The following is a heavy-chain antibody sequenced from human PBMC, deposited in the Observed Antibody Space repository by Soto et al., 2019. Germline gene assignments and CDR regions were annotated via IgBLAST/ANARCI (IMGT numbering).Heavy chain of an antibody. Sequence: QVQLVESGGGLVKPGGSLRLSCAASGLTFSDCYMNWIRQAPGKGLEWVSYISSSGSSINYAGSVKGRFTISRDNAKTTLYLQMNSLRAEATAMYYCARVRFGEWGYAMDVWGQGTTVTVSS. J-gene: IGHJ6*02. CDR3: ARVRFGEWGYAMDV. CDR2: ISSSGSSI. CDR1: GLTFSDCY. D-gene: IGHD3-10*01. V-gene: IGHV3-11*01.